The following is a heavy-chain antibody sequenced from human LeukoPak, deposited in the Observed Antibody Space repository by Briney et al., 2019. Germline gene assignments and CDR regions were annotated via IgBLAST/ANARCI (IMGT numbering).Heavy chain of an antibody. D-gene: IGHD3-9*01. Sequence: ASVKVSCKASGYTFTSYGISWVRQAPGQGLEWMGWISAYNGNTNYAQKLQGRATMTTDTSTSTAYMELRSLRSDDTAVYYCARDGSELRYFDRYFDYWGQGTLVTVSS. CDR3: ARDGSELRYFDRYFDY. CDR1: GYTFTSYG. J-gene: IGHJ4*02. V-gene: IGHV1-18*01. CDR2: ISAYNGNT.